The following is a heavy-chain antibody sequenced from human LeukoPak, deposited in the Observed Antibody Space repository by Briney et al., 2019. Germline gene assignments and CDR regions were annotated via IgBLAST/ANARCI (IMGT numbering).Heavy chain of an antibody. V-gene: IGHV4-39*01. D-gene: IGHD6-13*01. CDR1: GGSISSSSYY. J-gene: IGHJ4*02. Sequence: SETLSLTCTVPGGSISSSSYYWGWIRQPPGKGLEWIGSIYYSGSTYYNPSLKSRVTISVDTSKNQFSLKLSSVTAADTAVYYCARGIAAAGIGGYYFDYWGQGTLVTVSS. CDR3: ARGIAAAGIGGYYFDY. CDR2: IYYSGST.